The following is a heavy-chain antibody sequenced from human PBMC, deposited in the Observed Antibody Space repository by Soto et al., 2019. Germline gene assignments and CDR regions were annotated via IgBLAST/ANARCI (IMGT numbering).Heavy chain of an antibody. CDR2: ITSSGSYV. CDR3: VKDEGIEAMDV. V-gene: IGHV3-21*01. J-gene: IGHJ6*02. CDR1: GFPFSRNT. Sequence: GGSLRLSCVTSGFPFSRNTMSWVRQAPGEGLEWVASITSSGSYVYYADSVKGRFSASRDNAKNSLSLQMDSLRPDDTAIYFCVKDEGIEAMDVWGQGTTVNVSS. D-gene: IGHD3-3*02.